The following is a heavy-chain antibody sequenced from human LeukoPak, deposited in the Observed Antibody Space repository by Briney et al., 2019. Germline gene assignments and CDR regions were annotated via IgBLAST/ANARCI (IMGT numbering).Heavy chain of an antibody. CDR1: GFTFNRCW. CDR3: AKGEKTRPFGGVIDY. V-gene: IGHV3-23*01. CDR2: VSDSGGST. D-gene: IGHD3-16*02. J-gene: IGHJ4*02. Sequence: GGSLRLSCVVSGFTFNRCWMNWVRQAPGKGLEWVSAVSDSGGSTYYADSVKGRFTISRDNSKNTLYLQMSSLRAEDTAVYYCAKGEKTRPFGGVIDYWGQGTLVTVSS.